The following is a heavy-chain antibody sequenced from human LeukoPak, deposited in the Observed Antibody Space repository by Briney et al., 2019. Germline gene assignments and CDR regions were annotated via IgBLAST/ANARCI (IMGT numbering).Heavy chain of an antibody. CDR1: GYTFTSYY. D-gene: IGHD3-22*01. CDR2: INPSGGST. Sequence: ASVKVSCKASGYTFTSYYMHWVRQAPGQGLEWMGIINPSGGSTSYAQKFQGRVTMTRDMSTSTVYMELSSLRSEDTAVYYCARGVVITRIVVLYAFDIWGQGTMVTVSS. V-gene: IGHV1-46*01. CDR3: ARGVVITRIVVLYAFDI. J-gene: IGHJ3*02.